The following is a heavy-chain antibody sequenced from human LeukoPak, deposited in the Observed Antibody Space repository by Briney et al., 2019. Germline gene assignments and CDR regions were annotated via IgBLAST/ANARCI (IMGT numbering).Heavy chain of an antibody. Sequence: SETLSLTCTVSGGSVGSAGYYWSWIRQPPGGGLEWIGYIYYIRNTNYNPSLKSRVTMSLDPSKNQLSLKLNSVTAADTAVYYCARTQSQSGSYRYYFGYWGQGTLVTVSS. J-gene: IGHJ4*02. V-gene: IGHV4-61*08. D-gene: IGHD1-26*01. CDR2: IYYIRNT. CDR1: GGSVGSAGYY. CDR3: ARTQSQSGSYRYYFGY.